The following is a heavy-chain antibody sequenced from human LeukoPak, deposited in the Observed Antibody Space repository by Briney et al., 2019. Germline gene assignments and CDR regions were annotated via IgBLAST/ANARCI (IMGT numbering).Heavy chain of an antibody. CDR3: ARANFLYCSSSTCLFDY. V-gene: IGHV1-69*04. D-gene: IGHD2-2*01. Sequence: SVKVSCKASGGTFSSYAISWVRQAPGQGLEWMGRIIPIFGIANYAQKFQGRVTMTRDTSISTAHMEVSRLRSDDTAVYYCARANFLYCSSSTCLFDYWGQGTLVTVSS. CDR2: IIPIFGIA. CDR1: GGTFSSYA. J-gene: IGHJ4*02.